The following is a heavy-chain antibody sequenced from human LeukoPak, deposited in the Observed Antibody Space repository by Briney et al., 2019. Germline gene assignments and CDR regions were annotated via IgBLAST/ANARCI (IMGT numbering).Heavy chain of an antibody. Sequence: GGSLRLSCAASGFTFTSYAMSWVRQAPKKGLEWVSSISSSSSYIYYADSVKGRFTISRDNAKNSLYLQMNSLRAEDTAVYYCARNTRGATGFDYWGQGTLVTVSS. CDR1: GFTFTSYA. J-gene: IGHJ4*02. V-gene: IGHV3-21*01. D-gene: IGHD1-26*01. CDR3: ARNTRGATGFDY. CDR2: ISSSSSYI.